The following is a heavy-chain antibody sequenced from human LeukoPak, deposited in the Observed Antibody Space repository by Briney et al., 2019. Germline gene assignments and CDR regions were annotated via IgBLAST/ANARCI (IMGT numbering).Heavy chain of an antibody. Sequence: SETLSLTCAVSGYSISSGYYWGWIRQPPGKGLEWIGSIYHSGSTYYNPSLKSRVTISVDTSKNQFSLKLSSVTAADTAVYYCARDREAGYYFHYWGQGTLVTVSS. CDR1: GYSISSGYY. CDR2: IYHSGST. J-gene: IGHJ4*02. V-gene: IGHV4-38-2*02. D-gene: IGHD6-19*01. CDR3: ARDREAGYYFHY.